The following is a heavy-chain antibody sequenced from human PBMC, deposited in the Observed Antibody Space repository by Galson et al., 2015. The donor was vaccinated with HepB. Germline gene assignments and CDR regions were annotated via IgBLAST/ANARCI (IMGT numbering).Heavy chain of an antibody. D-gene: IGHD2-15*01. Sequence: SLRLSCAASGFAFSTYAMSWVRQAPGKGLEWVSALSGNGYKTYYADSVRGRFTISRANSKNPLYLQMNSLRAEDTAVYYCARDPFAYSGGHWGQGTLVTVSS. V-gene: IGHV3-23*01. CDR1: GFAFSTYA. CDR3: ARDPFAYSGGH. J-gene: IGHJ4*02. CDR2: LSGNGYKT.